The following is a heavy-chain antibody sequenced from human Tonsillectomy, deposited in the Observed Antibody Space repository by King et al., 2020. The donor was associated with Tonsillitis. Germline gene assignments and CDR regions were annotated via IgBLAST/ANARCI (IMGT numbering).Heavy chain of an antibody. CDR3: AKADRASCSGASCYPLDC. V-gene: IGHV3-23*04. CDR1: GFTFSNFA. D-gene: IGHD2-15*01. J-gene: IGHJ4*02. Sequence: EVQLVESGGGLVQPGGSLRLSCAASGFTFSNFAMTWVRRAPGKGLEWVSSITGDGVNTYYIDSVRGRFTMSRDNSNNTLYLQMNSLRVEDTGVYYCAKADRASCSGASCYPLDCWGQGTLVTASS. CDR2: ITGDGVNT.